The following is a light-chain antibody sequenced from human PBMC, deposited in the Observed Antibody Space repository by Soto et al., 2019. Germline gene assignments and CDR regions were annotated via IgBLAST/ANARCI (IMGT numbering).Light chain of an antibody. Sequence: QSALTQPASVSGSPGQSITISCTGTSSDVGGYNYVSWYQQHPGKAPKLMIYDVSNRPSGVSNRFSGSKSGNTASLIISGLQAEVEGDYYCSSYTSSGAWVFGGGTKLTFL. CDR2: DVS. J-gene: IGLJ2*01. CDR3: SSYTSSGAWV. CDR1: SSDVGGYNY. V-gene: IGLV2-14*01.